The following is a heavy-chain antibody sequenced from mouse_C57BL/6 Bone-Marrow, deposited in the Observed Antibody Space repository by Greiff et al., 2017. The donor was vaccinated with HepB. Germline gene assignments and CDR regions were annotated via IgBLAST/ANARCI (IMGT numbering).Heavy chain of an antibody. CDR2: IYPRSGNT. CDR1: GYTFTSYG. V-gene: IGHV1-81*01. J-gene: IGHJ2*01. CDR3: ARRVITTVVAPFDY. D-gene: IGHD1-1*01. Sequence: VQLVESGAELARPGASVKLSCKASGYTFTSYGISWVKQRTGQGLEWIGEIYPRSGNTYYNEKFKGKATLTADKSSSTAYMELRSLTSEDSAVYFCARRVITTVVAPFDYWGQGTTLTVSS.